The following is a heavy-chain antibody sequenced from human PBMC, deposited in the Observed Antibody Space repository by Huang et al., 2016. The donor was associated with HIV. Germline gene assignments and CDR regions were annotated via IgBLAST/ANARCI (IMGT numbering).Heavy chain of an antibody. D-gene: IGHD1-26*01. CDR2: FFPGDSET. V-gene: IGHV5-51*03. CDR3: ASTASYSGSYRGAFDI. CDR1: GYSFSPYW. J-gene: IGHJ3*02. Sequence: EVQLVQSGAEVKKPGESLKISCKGSGYSFSPYWIGWVRQMPGKGLEWMGRFFPGDSETRYSPSFQGQVTISADKSISTAYLQWSSLKASDTAMYYCASTASYSGSYRGAFDIWGQGTMVTVSS.